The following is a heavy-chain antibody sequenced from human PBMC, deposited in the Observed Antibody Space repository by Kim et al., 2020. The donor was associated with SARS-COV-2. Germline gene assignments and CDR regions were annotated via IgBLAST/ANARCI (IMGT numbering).Heavy chain of an antibody. CDR3: ARGDYYSY. CDR2: INTDGSTT. V-gene: IGHV3-74*01. Sequence: GGSLRLSCAASGFTLNNYWMHWVRQAPGKGLVWVSRINTDGSTTTYVDSVKVRFTISRDNAKNTLYLQMNSLRAEDTALYYCARGDYYSYWGQGTLVTVSS. D-gene: IGHD3-22*01. CDR1: GFTLNNYW. J-gene: IGHJ4*02.